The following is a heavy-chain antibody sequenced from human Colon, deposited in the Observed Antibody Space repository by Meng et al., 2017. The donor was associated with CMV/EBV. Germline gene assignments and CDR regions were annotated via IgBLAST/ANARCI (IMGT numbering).Heavy chain of an antibody. J-gene: IGHJ4*02. D-gene: IGHD2-15*01. Sequence: SGFAFHGYGMSWVRQAPGKGLEWVSAIRWNGGNTGYADSVKGRFTISRDNTKSSLYLQMNSLRAEDSALYYCARLTTRYSSGNYFDYWGQGTLVPSPQ. CDR3: ARLTTRYSSGNYFDY. CDR1: GFAFHGYG. V-gene: IGHV3-20*03. CDR2: IRWNGGNT.